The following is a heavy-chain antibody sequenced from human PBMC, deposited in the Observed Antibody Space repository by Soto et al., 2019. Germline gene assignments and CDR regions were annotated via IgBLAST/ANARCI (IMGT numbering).Heavy chain of an antibody. D-gene: IGHD6-13*01. CDR3: ARNSGSWPTFGPYYYSMDV. CDR2: ISSRSGTI. V-gene: IGHV3-48*04. CDR1: GVEFGSDS. J-gene: IGHJ6*02. Sequence: GRSWRVWCSSWGVEFGSDSMNWFCQGSGKGLEWISYISSRSGTIYYADSVKGRFTISRDNDKNSLYLQMNSLRAEDTAVFYCARNSGSWPTFGPYYYSMDVWGQGT.